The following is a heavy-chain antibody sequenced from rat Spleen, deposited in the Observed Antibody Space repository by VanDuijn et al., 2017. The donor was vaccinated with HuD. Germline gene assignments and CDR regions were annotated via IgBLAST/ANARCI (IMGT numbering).Heavy chain of an antibody. Sequence: EVQLVESGGGLVLPGRSMKLSCAASGFTFSNYYMAWVRQAPTKGMEWVASISYGDDNTYFRDSVKGRFTISRDNAKSTLYLQMDSLGSEDTATYYCAKRGWYFFDYWGQGVMVTVSS. J-gene: IGHJ2*01. CDR2: ISYGDDNT. CDR1: GFTFSNYY. CDR3: AKRGWYFFDY. V-gene: IGHV5-25*01.